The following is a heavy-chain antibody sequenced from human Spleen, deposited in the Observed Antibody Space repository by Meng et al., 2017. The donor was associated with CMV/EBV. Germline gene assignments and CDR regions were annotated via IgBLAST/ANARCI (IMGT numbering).Heavy chain of an antibody. CDR1: VSRFPVVS. CDR3: TRRPLGSTRPFDY. CDR2: INPENVDT. Sequence: SVSRFPVVSIHRVRHAPEQGLECMCLINPENVDTNYAQRFEGSVSMTTDTSITTVYMELSSLRFDDTAFYYCTRRPLGSTRPFDYWGQGTLVTVSS. J-gene: IGHJ4*02. V-gene: IGHV1-2*06. D-gene: IGHD1-26*01.